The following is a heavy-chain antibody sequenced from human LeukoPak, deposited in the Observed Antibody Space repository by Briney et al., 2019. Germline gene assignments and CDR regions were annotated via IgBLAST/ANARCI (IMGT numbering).Heavy chain of an antibody. CDR3: ARDRDYSNFSFDY. V-gene: IGHV4-59*01. J-gene: IGHJ4*02. Sequence: SETLSLTCTVSGGSISSYYWSWIRQPPGKGLEWIGYIYYSGSTNYNPSLKSRVTISVDTSKNQFSLKLSSVTAADTAVYYCARDRDYSNFSFDYRGQGTLVTVSS. CDR1: GGSISSYY. D-gene: IGHD4-11*01. CDR2: IYYSGST.